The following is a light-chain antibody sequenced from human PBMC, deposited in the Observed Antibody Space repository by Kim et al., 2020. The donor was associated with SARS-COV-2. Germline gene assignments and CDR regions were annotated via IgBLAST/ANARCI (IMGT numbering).Light chain of an antibody. CDR3: HQYGISLIT. V-gene: IGKV3-20*01. Sequence: EIGGTKKKGRGSGSPGERDSLSCRASQSVSSSYLAWYPQKPGQAPRLLIYGASSRATGIPDRFSGSGSGTDFTLTISRLEPEDFAVYFSHQYGISLITFVQRTRLELK. J-gene: IGKJ5*01. CDR1: QSVSSSY. CDR2: GAS.